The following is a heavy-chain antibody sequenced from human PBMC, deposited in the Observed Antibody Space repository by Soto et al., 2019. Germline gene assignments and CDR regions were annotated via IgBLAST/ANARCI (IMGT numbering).Heavy chain of an antibody. Sequence: SETLSLTCAVSGGSISSGGYSWSWIRQPPGKGLEWIGYIYHSGSTYYNPSLKSRVTISVDRSKNQFSLKLSSVTAADTAVYYCAREPPPPSLAAAGTQYYYGMDVWGQGTTVIVSS. J-gene: IGHJ6*02. CDR2: IYHSGST. CDR3: AREPPPPSLAAAGTQYYYGMDV. D-gene: IGHD6-13*01. V-gene: IGHV4-30-2*01. CDR1: GGSISSGGYS.